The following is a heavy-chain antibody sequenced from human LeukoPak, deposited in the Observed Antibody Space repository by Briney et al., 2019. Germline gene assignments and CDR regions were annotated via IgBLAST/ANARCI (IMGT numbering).Heavy chain of an antibody. Sequence: AGSLTRSGAAYGFTFSSYSMNWVRQAQGKGLQWVSSISSSSTYIYYADSVKGRFTTYTDNAKNSQYMQMNSLRAENTAVYNCARVTLPFSSSWYAIDYWGQGTLVTVSS. CDR2: ISSSSTYI. J-gene: IGHJ4*02. CDR3: ARVTLPFSSSWYAIDY. V-gene: IGHV3-21*01. CDR1: GFTFSSYS. D-gene: IGHD6-13*01.